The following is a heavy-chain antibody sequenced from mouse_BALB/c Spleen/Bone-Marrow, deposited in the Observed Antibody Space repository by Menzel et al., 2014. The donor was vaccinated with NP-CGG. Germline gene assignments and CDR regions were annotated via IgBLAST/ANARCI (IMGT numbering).Heavy chain of an antibody. D-gene: IGHD2-14*01. Sequence: EVQLQQSGAELVKPGASVKLSCTASGFNIKDTYMHWVKQRPEQGLEWIGRIDPASGNAKYDPKFQGKATITAGTSSNTAYLQLSSLTSEDTAVYYCARYRLGTYFDFWGQGTTLTVSS. J-gene: IGHJ2*01. CDR1: GFNIKDTY. V-gene: IGHV14-3*02. CDR3: ARYRLGTYFDF. CDR2: IDPASGNA.